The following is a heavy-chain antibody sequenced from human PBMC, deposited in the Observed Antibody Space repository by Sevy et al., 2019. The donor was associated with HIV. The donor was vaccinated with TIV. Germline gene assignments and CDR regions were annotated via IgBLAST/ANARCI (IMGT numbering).Heavy chain of an antibody. V-gene: IGHV3-15*01. Sequence: GGSLRLSCAASGFTFSNAWMSWVRQAPGKGLEWVGRIRSKVDGGTTDYAAPVKGRFTISRAESKNTLHVQNNGLQTEDTAVYYGTNDYNEYRDAFDIWGQGTMVTVSS. J-gene: IGHJ3*02. D-gene: IGHD4-4*01. CDR2: IRSKVDGGTT. CDR3: TNDYNEYRDAFDI. CDR1: GFTFSNAW.